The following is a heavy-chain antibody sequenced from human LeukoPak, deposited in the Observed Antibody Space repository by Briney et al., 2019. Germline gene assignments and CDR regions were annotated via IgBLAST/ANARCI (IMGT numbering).Heavy chain of an antibody. D-gene: IGHD3-22*01. CDR3: VKERSYYDSSGYYRWFDP. J-gene: IGHJ5*02. V-gene: IGHV3-64D*09. CDR2: ISSNGGST. Sequence: GGSLRLSCSVSGLTFSSYPMHWVRQAPGKGLEYVSAISSNGGSTYYSDSVKGRFTVTRDNSENTLYLQMSSLRAEDTAVYYCVKERSYYDSSGYYRWFDPWGQGTLVTVSS. CDR1: GLTFSSYP.